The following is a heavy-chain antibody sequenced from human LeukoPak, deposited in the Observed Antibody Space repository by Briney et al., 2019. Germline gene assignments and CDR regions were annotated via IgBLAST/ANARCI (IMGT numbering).Heavy chain of an antibody. Sequence: PSQTLSLTCTVSGGSISSGSYYWSWIRQPAGKGLEWIGRIYTSGGTNYNPSLKSRATISVDTSKNQFSLKLSSVTAADTAVYYCAREPYSSGWYDHWGQGTLVTVSS. CDR1: GGSISSGSYY. V-gene: IGHV4-61*02. CDR2: IYTSGGT. D-gene: IGHD6-19*01. CDR3: AREPYSSGWYDH. J-gene: IGHJ5*02.